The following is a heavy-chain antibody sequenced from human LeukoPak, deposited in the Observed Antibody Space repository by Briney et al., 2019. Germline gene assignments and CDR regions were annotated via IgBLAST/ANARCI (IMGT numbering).Heavy chain of an antibody. CDR1: GFTFSSYE. Sequence: GGSLRLSCAASGFTFSSYEMNWVRQAPGKGLEWVSYISSSGSTIYYAESAKGRFTISRDNAKNSLYLQMNSLRAEDTAVYYCAELGITMIGGVWGKGTTVTISS. V-gene: IGHV3-48*03. J-gene: IGHJ6*04. D-gene: IGHD3-10*02. CDR3: AELGITMIGGV. CDR2: ISSSGSTI.